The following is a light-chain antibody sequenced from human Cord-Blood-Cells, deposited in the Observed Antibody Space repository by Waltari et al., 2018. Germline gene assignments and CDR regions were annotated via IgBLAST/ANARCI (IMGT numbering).Light chain of an antibody. Sequence: DIQMTHSPSSLSASVGARVTITCRASQSISSYLNWYQQKPGKATKLLIYAASSLQSGVPSRYSGSGSVTDFTLTISSLEPEDFATCYCQQSYRTPYTFGQGTKLKIK. V-gene: IGKV1-39*01. CDR3: QQSYRTPYT. J-gene: IGKJ2*01. CDR1: QSISSY. CDR2: AAS.